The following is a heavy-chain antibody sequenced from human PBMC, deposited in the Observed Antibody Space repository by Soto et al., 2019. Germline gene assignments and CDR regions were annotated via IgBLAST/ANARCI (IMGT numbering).Heavy chain of an antibody. CDR2: IYYSGST. Sequence: PSETLSLTCTVSGGSISSGGYYWSWIRQHPGKGLEWIGYIYYSGSTYYNPSLKSRVTISVDTSKNQFSLKLSSVTAADTAVYYCAKDKPKYNWNDPIWFDPWGQGTLVTVS. CDR3: AKDKPKYNWNDPIWFDP. CDR1: GGSISSGGYY. J-gene: IGHJ5*02. V-gene: IGHV4-31*03. D-gene: IGHD1-1*01.